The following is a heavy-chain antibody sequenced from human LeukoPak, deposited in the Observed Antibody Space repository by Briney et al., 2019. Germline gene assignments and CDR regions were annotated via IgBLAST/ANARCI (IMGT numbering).Heavy chain of an antibody. J-gene: IGHJ4*02. D-gene: IGHD3-10*01. CDR1: VPSISSTAYY. CDR3: ARPGYYYGSGSYHPFDY. Sequence: SETLSLTCTVRVPSISSTAYYWGWVCQPRGRGLDWIVSIYYSGTTYYNPSLKSRVTISVDTTKNQFSLKLSSVTAAVTAVYYCARPGYYYGSGSYHPFDYWGQGTLVTVSS. CDR2: IYYSGTT. V-gene: IGHV4-39*01.